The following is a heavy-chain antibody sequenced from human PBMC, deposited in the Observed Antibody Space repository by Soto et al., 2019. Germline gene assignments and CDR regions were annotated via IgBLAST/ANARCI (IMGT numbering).Heavy chain of an antibody. V-gene: IGHV2-26*01. D-gene: IGHD2-21*02. CDR1: GFSLSNARMG. J-gene: IGHJ4*02. CDR2: IFSNDEN. CDR3: ARVDCGGDRHLYYFDY. Sequence: ESGPTLVNPTETLTLTCTVSGFSLSNARMGVSWIRQPPGRALEWLAHIFSNDENSYSPSLKSRLTISKDTSKSQVVLTMTNMDPVDTATYYCARVDCGGDRHLYYFDYWGQGTLVTVSS.